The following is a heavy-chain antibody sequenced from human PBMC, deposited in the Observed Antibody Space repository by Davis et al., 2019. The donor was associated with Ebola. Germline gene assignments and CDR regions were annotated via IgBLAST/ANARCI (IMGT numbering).Heavy chain of an antibody. Sequence: GESLKTSCAALGFAFSSYAMSWVRQAPGKGLEWVSAISGRGGSTYYADSVKGRFTISRDNSKNTLYLQMNSLRSDDTAVYYCVRDIFATIRGTRGAFDIWGQGTMVTVSS. J-gene: IGHJ3*02. D-gene: IGHD1-7*01. CDR1: GFAFSSYA. CDR3: VRDIFATIRGTRGAFDI. CDR2: ISGRGGST. V-gene: IGHV3-23*01.